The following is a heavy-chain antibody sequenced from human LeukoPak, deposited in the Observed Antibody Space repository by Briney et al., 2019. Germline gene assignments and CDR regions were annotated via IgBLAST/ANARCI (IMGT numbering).Heavy chain of an antibody. Sequence: GGSLRLSCGASGFSFSGYAMSGVRQAPGKGLEWVSSITSSGGSTYYADSVKGRFTISRDNSKNTLYLQMNSLRAEDTALYYCAKRSAVTTVARYYFDYWGQGTLVTVSS. J-gene: IGHJ4*02. D-gene: IGHD4-23*01. CDR1: GFSFSGYA. CDR3: AKRSAVTTVARYYFDY. CDR2: ITSSGGST. V-gene: IGHV3-23*01.